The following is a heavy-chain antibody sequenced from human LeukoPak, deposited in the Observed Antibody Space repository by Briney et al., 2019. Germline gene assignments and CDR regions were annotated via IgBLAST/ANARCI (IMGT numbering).Heavy chain of an antibody. V-gene: IGHV3-23*01. CDR2: ISGSGAST. CDR3: AKDAVDIVGWVYYYMDV. CDR1: GFTFSSCA. Sequence: PGGSLRLSCAASGFTFSSCAMSWVRQAPGKGLEWVSSISGSGASTYSADSVKGRFTISRDNSKNTLYLQMNSLRAEDTAVYYCAKDAVDIVGWVYYYMDVWGKGTTVTVSS. J-gene: IGHJ6*03. D-gene: IGHD5-12*01.